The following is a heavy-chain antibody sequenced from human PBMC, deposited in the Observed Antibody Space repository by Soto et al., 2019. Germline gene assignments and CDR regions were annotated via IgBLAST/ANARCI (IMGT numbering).Heavy chain of an antibody. CDR2: MNPNSGKT. V-gene: IGHV1-8*01. J-gene: IGHJ4*02. D-gene: IGHD1-26*01. CDR3: ARDKVGAIDY. CDR1: GYTFTSYD. Sequence: QVQLVQSGAEVKKPGASVKVSCKASGYTFTSYDINWVRQATGQGLEWMGWMNPNSGKTRYGQKFQGRVTMTRNTSRSTAYMALSSLRSEDTAVYYCARDKVGAIDYWGQGTLVTVSS.